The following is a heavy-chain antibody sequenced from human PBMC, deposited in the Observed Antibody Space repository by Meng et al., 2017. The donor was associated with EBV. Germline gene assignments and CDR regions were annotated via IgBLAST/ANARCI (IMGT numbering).Heavy chain of an antibody. CDR2: IYWDDDK. Sequence: QSTLKESGRTLAKPTTTPPLTCTFSGFSLSTLGVGVGWIRQPPGKALEWLALIYWDDDKRYSPSLKSRLTITKDTSKNQVVLTMTNMDPVDAATYYCAHIIAARPFDYWGQGTLVTVSS. D-gene: IGHD6-6*01. J-gene: IGHJ4*02. CDR3: AHIIAARPFDY. CDR1: GFSLSTLGVG. V-gene: IGHV2-5*02.